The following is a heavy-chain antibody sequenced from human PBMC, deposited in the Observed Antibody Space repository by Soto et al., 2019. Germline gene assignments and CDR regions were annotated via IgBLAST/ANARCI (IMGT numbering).Heavy chain of an antibody. CDR2: IYHSGST. CDR1: DGSISSYY. J-gene: IGHJ3*01. V-gene: IGHV4-59*01. D-gene: IGHD1-1*01. Sequence: PSETLSLTCTVSDGSISSYYWSWIRQPPGKGLEWIEYIYHSGSTKYNPALKSRVTISVDTSKNQYSLRLNSVTAADTAVYYCARDPWGNDGAFDFWGQGALVTVSS. CDR3: ARDPWGNDGAFDF.